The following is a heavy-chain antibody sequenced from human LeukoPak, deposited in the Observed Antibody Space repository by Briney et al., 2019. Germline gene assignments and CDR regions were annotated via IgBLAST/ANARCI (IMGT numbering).Heavy chain of an antibody. V-gene: IGHV4-39*01. J-gene: IGHJ3*01. D-gene: IGHD3-10*01. Sequence: SETLSLTCTVSGGSISSSSYYWGWIRQPPGKGLEWIGSIYYSGSTYYNPSLKSRVTISVDTSKNQFSLHLDSVTPEDTAVYYCARGGLVRGSIDSLIAFDFWGQGTVVTVSS. CDR1: GGSISSSSYY. CDR2: IYYSGST. CDR3: ARGGLVRGSIDSLIAFDF.